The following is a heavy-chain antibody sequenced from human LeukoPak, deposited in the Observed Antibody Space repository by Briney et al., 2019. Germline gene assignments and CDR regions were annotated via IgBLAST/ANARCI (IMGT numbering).Heavy chain of an antibody. Sequence: LSLTCAVYGGSFSDYYMSWIRQAPGKGLEWLSFISNSGNTIHYADSVRGRFTISRDNAKNSLYLQMNSLRVDDTATYYCVMTAGRAAATDHWGQGALVTVSS. CDR2: ISNSGNTI. CDR1: GGSFSDYY. V-gene: IGHV3-11*04. CDR3: VMTAGRAAATDH. J-gene: IGHJ1*01.